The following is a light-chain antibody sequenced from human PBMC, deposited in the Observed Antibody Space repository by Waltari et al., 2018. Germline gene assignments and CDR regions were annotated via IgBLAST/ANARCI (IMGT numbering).Light chain of an antibody. CDR3: SSYRGVNNPLL. J-gene: IGLJ2*01. CDR2: DVS. Sequence: QSALTQPASVTGSPGQSLNIPCSDDAPDHTPYHYTPRYQQHPGKAPKLILFDVSVRPSGISSRFSGSRSGHAAFLTISGLQTADEADYYCSSYRGVNNPLLFGGGTRVTVL. V-gene: IGLV2-14*03. CDR1: APDHTPYHY.